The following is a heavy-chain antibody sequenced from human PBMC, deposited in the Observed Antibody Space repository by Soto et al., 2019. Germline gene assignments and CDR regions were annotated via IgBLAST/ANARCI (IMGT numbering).Heavy chain of an antibody. CDR1: GGSISSSIYC. J-gene: IGHJ5*02. CDR2: IYYSGST. CDR3: ARLVSYCTNGVCYTGGWFDP. V-gene: IGHV4-39*01. Sequence: NPSETLSLTCTVSGGSISSSIYCWGWIRHPPGKGLEWIGSIYYSGSTYYNPSLKSRVTISVDTSKNQFSLKLSSVTAADTAVYYCARLVSYCTNGVCYTGGWFDPWGQGTMVTVYS. D-gene: IGHD2-8*01.